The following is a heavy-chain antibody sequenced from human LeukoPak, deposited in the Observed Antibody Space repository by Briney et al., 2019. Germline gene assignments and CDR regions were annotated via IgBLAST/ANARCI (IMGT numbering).Heavy chain of an antibody. J-gene: IGHJ3*02. CDR3: ARLWFGDDAFDI. Sequence: PSETLSLTCAVYGGSFSGYYWSWIRQPAGKGLEWIGRIYTSGSTNYNPSLKSRVTMSVDTSKNQFSLKLSSVTAADTAVYYCARLWFGDDAFDIWGQGTMVTVSS. V-gene: IGHV4-59*10. D-gene: IGHD3-10*01. CDR2: IYTSGST. CDR1: GGSFSGYY.